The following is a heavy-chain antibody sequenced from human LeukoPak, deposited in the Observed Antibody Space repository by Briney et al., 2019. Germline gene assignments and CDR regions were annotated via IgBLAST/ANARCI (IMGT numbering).Heavy chain of an antibody. J-gene: IGHJ5*02. Sequence: ASVKVSCKASGYTFTSYDINWVRQATGQGLEWIGWMNPNSGNTGYAQKFQGRVNNTRNTYISTAYMELSSLRSEDTAVYYCARGGVYYDFWSGYYPPYNWFDPWGQGTLVTVSS. V-gene: IGHV1-8*03. D-gene: IGHD3-3*01. CDR2: MNPNSGNT. CDR3: ARGGVYYDFWSGYYPPYNWFDP. CDR1: GYTFTSYD.